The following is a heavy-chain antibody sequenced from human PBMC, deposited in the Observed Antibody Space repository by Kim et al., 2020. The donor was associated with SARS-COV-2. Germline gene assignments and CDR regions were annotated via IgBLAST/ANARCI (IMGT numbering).Heavy chain of an antibody. CDR3: ARDNLQMAGQYYYYYYGM. D-gene: IGHD6-19*01. CDR1: GFTFSSYS. V-gene: IGHV3-48*04. CDR2: ISSSSTI. J-gene: IGHJ6*01. Sequence: GGSLRLSCAASGFTFSSYSMNWVRQAPGKGLEWVSYISSSSTIYYADSVKGRFTISRDNAKNSLYLQMNSLRAEDTAVYYCARDNLQMAGQYYYYYYGM.